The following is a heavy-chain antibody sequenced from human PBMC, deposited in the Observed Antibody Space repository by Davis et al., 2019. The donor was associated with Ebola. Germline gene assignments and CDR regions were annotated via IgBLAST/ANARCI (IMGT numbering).Heavy chain of an antibody. D-gene: IGHD1-1*01. J-gene: IGHJ3*02. CDR2: INAGNGNT. V-gene: IGHV1-18*04. CDR3: AREGTTGLYDAFDI. Sequence: AASVKVSCKAFGYTFTSYGISWVRQAPGQGLEWMGWINAGNGNTKYSQKFQGRVTITRDTSASTAYMELNSLTSEDTAVYYCAREGTTGLYDAFDIWGQGTMVTVSS. CDR1: GYTFTSYG.